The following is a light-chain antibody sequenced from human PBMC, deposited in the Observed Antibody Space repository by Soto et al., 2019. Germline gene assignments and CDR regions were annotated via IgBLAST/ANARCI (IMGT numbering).Light chain of an antibody. V-gene: IGKV1-5*01. CDR3: QQYNSYSRET. Sequence: DIQMTQSPSTLSASVGDRVTITCRASQSISSWLAWYQQKPGKAPKLLIYDASSLESGVPSRFSGSGSGTEFPLTISSLQPDDFATYYCQQYNSYSRETFGQGTKVDIK. J-gene: IGKJ1*01. CDR2: DAS. CDR1: QSISSW.